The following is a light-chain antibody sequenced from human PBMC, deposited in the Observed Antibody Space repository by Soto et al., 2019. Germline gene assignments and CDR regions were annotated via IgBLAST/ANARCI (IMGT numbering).Light chain of an antibody. CDR3: QSYDSSQSAWV. V-gene: IGLV1-40*01. CDR1: SSNIGAGYD. Sequence: QSVLTQPPSVSAAPGQRVTISCTGSSSNIGAGYDVHWYQQVPGTAPKLLIYDNNNRPSGVPDRFSGSKSGTSASLAITGLQDEDEADYYCQSYDSSQSAWVFGGGIKLTVL. CDR2: DNN. J-gene: IGLJ2*01.